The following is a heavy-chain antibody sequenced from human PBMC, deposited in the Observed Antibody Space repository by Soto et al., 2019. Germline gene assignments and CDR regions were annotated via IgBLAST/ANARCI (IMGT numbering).Heavy chain of an antibody. D-gene: IGHD3-16*01. J-gene: IGHJ1*01. V-gene: IGHV1-18*04. CDR1: GYTFTNYA. CDR2: ISGYDKNT. Sequence: ASVKVSCKASGYTFTNYAISWVRRAPGQGLERMGWISGYDKNTNYAQTFQGRVTMTTDTSTSTAYMELRSLRSDDTAMYYCARVGLGLVSTRAFNYWGQGTPVTVSS. CDR3: ARVGLGLVSTRAFNY.